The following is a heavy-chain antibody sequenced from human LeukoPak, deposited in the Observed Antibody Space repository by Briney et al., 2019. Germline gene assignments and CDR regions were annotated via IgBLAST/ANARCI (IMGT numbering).Heavy chain of an antibody. Sequence: GGSLRLSCAASGFTFSSYGMHWVRQAPGKGLEWVAVISYDGSNKYYADSVKGRFTISRDNSKNTLYLQMNSLRAEDTAVYYCAKDLLGRTGDYWGQGTLVTVSS. CDR2: ISYDGSNK. V-gene: IGHV3-30*18. CDR1: GFTFSSYG. CDR3: AKDLLGRTGDY. J-gene: IGHJ4*02. D-gene: IGHD7-27*01.